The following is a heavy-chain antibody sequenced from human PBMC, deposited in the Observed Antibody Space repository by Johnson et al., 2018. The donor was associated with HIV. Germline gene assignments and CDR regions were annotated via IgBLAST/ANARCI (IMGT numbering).Heavy chain of an antibody. CDR3: ASSSPYSGSYGDAFDI. V-gene: IGHV3-30-3*01. D-gene: IGHD1-26*01. CDR2: ISYDGSNT. Sequence: QVQLVESGGGVVQPGRSLRLSCAASGFTFSSYAMHWVRQAPGKGLEWVAVISYDGSNTYYADSVKGRFSISRDNSKNTLYLQMNSLRVEDTAVYYCASSSPYSGSYGDAFDIWGQGTLVTVSS. CDR1: GFTFSSYA. J-gene: IGHJ3*02.